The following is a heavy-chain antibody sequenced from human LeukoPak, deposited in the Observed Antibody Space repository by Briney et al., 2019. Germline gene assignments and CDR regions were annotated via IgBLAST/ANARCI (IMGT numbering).Heavy chain of an antibody. V-gene: IGHV4-59*01. CDR1: GGSISSYY. J-gene: IGHJ3*02. D-gene: IGHD1-26*01. CDR3: ARAGRWEGRPHAFDI. Sequence: SETLSLTCTVSGGSISSYYWSWIRQPPGKGLEWIGYIYYSGISNYNPSLKSRVTISVDTSKNQFSLKLGSVTAADTAVYYCARAGRWEGRPHAFDIWGQGTMVTVSS. CDR2: IYYSGIS.